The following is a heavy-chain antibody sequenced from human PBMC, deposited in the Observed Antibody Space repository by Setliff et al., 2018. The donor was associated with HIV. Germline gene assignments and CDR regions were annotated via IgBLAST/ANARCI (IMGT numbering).Heavy chain of an antibody. CDR2: IRYDGSQK. D-gene: IGHD2-15*01. CDR3: AKDVCSGAYCYAYYYYGMDV. J-gene: IGHJ6*02. Sequence: GESLKISCAAFVFTFNNYGMNWVRQAPGKGLEWVAFIRYDGSQKYYVDSVKGRFTISRDNSKNTLYLQMNSLRVEDTAVYYCAKDVCSGAYCYAYYYYGMDVWGQGTMVTVSS. CDR1: VFTFNNYG. V-gene: IGHV3-30*02.